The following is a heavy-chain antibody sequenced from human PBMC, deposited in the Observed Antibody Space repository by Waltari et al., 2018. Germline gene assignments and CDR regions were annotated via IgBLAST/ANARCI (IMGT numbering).Heavy chain of an antibody. CDR1: GYNFTDYY. D-gene: IGHD3-3*01. CDR2: VDPEDGET. V-gene: IGHV1-69-2*01. CDR3: ATGAPSYDFWSVYLSY. J-gene: IGHJ4*02. Sequence: EVQLVQSGAEVKKPGATVKLSCKVSGYNFTDYYMHWVQQATGKGLEWMGLVDPEDGETIYAEKFQGRVTITADTSTDTAYMELSSLRSEDTAVYYCATGAPSYDFWSVYLSYWGQGTLVTVSS.